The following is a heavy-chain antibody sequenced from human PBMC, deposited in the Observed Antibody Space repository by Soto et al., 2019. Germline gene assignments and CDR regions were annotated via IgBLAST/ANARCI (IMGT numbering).Heavy chain of an antibody. V-gene: IGHV1-18*01. D-gene: IGHD4-17*01. CDR1: GYTFTNFG. J-gene: IGHJ4*02. Sequence: GASVKVSCKASGYTFTNFGISWVRQAPGQGLEWMGWISAYNGNTNYAQNFQGRVTMTTDTSTSTAYMELSSLRSEDTAVYYCAADVGGYIYGLARHWGPGTLLTVSS. CDR2: ISAYNGNT. CDR3: AADVGGYIYGLARH.